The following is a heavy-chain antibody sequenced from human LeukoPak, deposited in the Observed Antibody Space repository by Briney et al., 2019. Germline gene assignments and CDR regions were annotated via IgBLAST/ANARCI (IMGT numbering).Heavy chain of an antibody. CDR1: GFPFSSYS. D-gene: IGHD3-10*01. CDR3: ARDQSRTLWFGELYYFDY. J-gene: IGHJ4*02. CDR2: ISSSSSYI. Sequence: GGSLTLSCAASGFPFSSYSMNWVRQAPGKGLEWVSSISSSSSYIYYADSVKGRFTISRDNAKNSLYLQMNSLRGEDTAVYYCARDQSRTLWFGELYYFDYWGQGTLVTVSS. V-gene: IGHV3-21*01.